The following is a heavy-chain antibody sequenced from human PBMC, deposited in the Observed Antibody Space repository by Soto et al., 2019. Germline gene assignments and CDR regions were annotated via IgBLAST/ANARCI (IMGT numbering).Heavy chain of an antibody. Sequence: PGGSLRLSCAASGFTFSSYWMTWVRQAPGKGLEWVANINQDGNTKNYVDSVKGRFTISRDNAKNSVYLKMNSLRAEDTAVYYCARDPHQLPFSPIKDYWGQGTLVTVSS. V-gene: IGHV3-7*03. D-gene: IGHD2-2*01. J-gene: IGHJ4*02. CDR2: INQDGNTK. CDR3: ARDPHQLPFSPIKDY. CDR1: GFTFSSYW.